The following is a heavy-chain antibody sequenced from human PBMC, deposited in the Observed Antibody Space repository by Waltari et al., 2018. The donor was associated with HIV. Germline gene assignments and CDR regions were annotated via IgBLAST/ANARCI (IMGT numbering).Heavy chain of an antibody. CDR2: ISSSSTTI. J-gene: IGHJ3*02. Sequence: EVQLVESGGGLVQPGGSLRLSCAASGFTFSTYSMNWVRQAPGKGLEWVSYISSSSTTIYYPDSVKGRFTISRDNAKNLLYRQMNSLRAEDTAVYYCARDKAVIQPDAFDIWGQGTMVTVSS. V-gene: IGHV3-48*04. D-gene: IGHD2-21*01. CDR1: GFTFSTYS. CDR3: ARDKAVIQPDAFDI.